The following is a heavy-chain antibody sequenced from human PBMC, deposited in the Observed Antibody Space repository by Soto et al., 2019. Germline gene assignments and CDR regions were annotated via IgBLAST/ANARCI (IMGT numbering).Heavy chain of an antibody. J-gene: IGHJ4*02. V-gene: IGHV4-59*01. CDR3: ARDQVQGRYFDY. CDR2: IYYSGST. CDR1: GGSISSYY. Sequence: SETLSLTCTVSGGSISSYYWSWIRQPPGKGLEWIGYIYYSGSTNYNPSLKSRVTISVDTSKNQFSLKLSSVTAADTAVYYCARDQVQGRYFDYWGQGTLVTVSS.